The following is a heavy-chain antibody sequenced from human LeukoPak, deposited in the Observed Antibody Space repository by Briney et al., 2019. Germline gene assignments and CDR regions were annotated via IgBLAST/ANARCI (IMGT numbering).Heavy chain of an antibody. CDR2: ISGSGDST. CDR3: AKGAFALPFYYYGMDV. Sequence: GGSLRLSCAASGFTFRIYAMNWVRQAPGKGLEWVSVISGSGDSTYYADSVKGRFTISRDNSKNTLYLRMNSLRAEDTAVYYCAKGAFALPFYYYGMDVWGQGTTLTVSS. V-gene: IGHV3-23*01. J-gene: IGHJ6*02. D-gene: IGHD3-3*02. CDR1: GFTFRIYA.